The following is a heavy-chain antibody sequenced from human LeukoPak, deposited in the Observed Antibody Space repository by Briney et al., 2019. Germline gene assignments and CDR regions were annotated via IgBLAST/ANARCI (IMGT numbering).Heavy chain of an antibody. V-gene: IGHV3-9*01. Sequence: GGSLRLSCAASGFTFHDYAMHWVRQAPGKGLERVSGISWNSGSIDYADSVRGRFTISRDNAKNSLYLQMNSLRAEDTALYYCAKDRMGCSGGSCYSFDCWGQGTLVTVSS. CDR3: AKDRMGCSGGSCYSFDC. J-gene: IGHJ4*02. CDR1: GFTFHDYA. D-gene: IGHD2-15*01. CDR2: ISWNSGSI.